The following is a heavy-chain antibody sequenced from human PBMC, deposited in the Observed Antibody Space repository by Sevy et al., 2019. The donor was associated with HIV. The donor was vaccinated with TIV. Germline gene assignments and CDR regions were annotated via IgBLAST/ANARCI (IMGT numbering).Heavy chain of an antibody. CDR3: ARSWDYWGKMGY. D-gene: IGHD7-27*01. CDR1: GFTFNNYW. CDR2: IKQDGSDK. V-gene: IGHV3-7*03. Sequence: GGSLRLSCAASGFTFNNYWMTWVRQAPGKGLEWVANIKQDGSDKYYMESVKGRFNISRDNTKNSLYLQLNSLRAEDTGVFFWARSWDYWGKMGYWGPGTLVTVSS. J-gene: IGHJ4*02.